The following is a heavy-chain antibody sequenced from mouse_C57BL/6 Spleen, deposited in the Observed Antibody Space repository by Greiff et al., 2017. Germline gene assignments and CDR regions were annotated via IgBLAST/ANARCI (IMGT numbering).Heavy chain of an antibody. CDR3: ASIYDGYPDY. J-gene: IGHJ2*01. CDR1: GFTFSSYA. D-gene: IGHD2-3*01. CDR2: ISDGGSYT. V-gene: IGHV5-4*03. Sequence: EVKLMESGGGLVKPGGSLKLSCAASGFTFSSYAMSWVRQTPEKRLEWVATISDGGSYTYYPDNVKGRFTISRDNAKNNLYLQMSHLKSEDTAMYYCASIYDGYPDYWGQGTTLTVSA.